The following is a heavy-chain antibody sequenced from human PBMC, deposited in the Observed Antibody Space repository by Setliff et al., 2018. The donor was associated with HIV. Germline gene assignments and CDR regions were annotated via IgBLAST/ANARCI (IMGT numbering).Heavy chain of an antibody. CDR3: ARGIGDYYAISGYYTPTDYYYGMDV. J-gene: IGHJ6*02. CDR2: ISAYNGNT. Sequence: ASVKVSCKASGYTFTSYDISWVRQAPGQGLEWMGWISAYNGNTNYAQKLQGRVTMTTDTSTSKVYMELSSLRSDDTAGYYCARGIGDYYAISGYYTPTDYYYGMDVCGQGTTVTVAS. CDR1: GYTFTSYD. V-gene: IGHV1-18*01. D-gene: IGHD3-22*01.